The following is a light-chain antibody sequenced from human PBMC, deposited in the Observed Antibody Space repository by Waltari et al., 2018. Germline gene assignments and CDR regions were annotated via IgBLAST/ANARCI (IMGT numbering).Light chain of an antibody. Sequence: QSVLTQPPSASGTPGQRVPISFSGSSSNIGSNYVYWYQQLPGTAPKLLIYKNNQRPSGVPDRFSGSKSGTSASLAISGLRSEDEADYSCAAWDDSLSGVVFGGGTKLTVL. CDR1: SSNIGSNY. V-gene: IGLV1-47*01. J-gene: IGLJ2*01. CDR3: AAWDDSLSGVV. CDR2: KNN.